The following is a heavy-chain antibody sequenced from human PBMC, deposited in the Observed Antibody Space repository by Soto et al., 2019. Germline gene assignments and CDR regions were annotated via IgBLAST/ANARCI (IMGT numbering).Heavy chain of an antibody. CDR2: INWDEDR. Sequence: SGPTLVNPTETLTLTCTFSGFSLSTSGMRVSWIRQAPGKALEWLARINWDEDRFYSTSLKTRLTISKDTSKNQVVLTMTKMDPVDTATYYCARMRSDYDSSGLDYWGQGILVTVSS. CDR1: GFSLSTSGMR. D-gene: IGHD3-22*01. V-gene: IGHV2-70*04. CDR3: ARMRSDYDSSGLDY. J-gene: IGHJ4*02.